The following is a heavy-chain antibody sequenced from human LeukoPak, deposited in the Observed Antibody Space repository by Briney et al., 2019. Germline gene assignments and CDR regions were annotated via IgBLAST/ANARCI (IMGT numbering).Heavy chain of an antibody. D-gene: IGHD6-19*01. J-gene: IGHJ4*02. Sequence: SETLSLTCTVSGGSISSYYWSWIRQPPGKGLEWIGYIYYSGSTNYNPSLKSRVTISVDTSKNQFSLKLSSVTAADTAVYYCARVPEASSGWTLFDYWGQGTLVTVSS. CDR3: ARVPEASSGWTLFDY. V-gene: IGHV4-59*12. CDR1: GGSISSYY. CDR2: IYYSGST.